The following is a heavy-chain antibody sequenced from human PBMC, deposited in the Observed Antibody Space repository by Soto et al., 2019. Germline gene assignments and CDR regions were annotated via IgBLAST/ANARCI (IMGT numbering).Heavy chain of an antibody. J-gene: IGHJ4*02. CDR2: IYHSGST. Sequence: SETLSLTWAVSGGSISNRGYSLSCIRQPPGKGLEWIGYIYHSGSTYYNPSLKSRVTISVDRSKNQFSLKLSSVTAADTAVYYCASSHAGAHITAAVHWGQGTLVTVSS. CDR3: ASSHAGAHITAAVH. D-gene: IGHD6-13*01. V-gene: IGHV4-30-2*01. CDR1: GGSISNRGYS.